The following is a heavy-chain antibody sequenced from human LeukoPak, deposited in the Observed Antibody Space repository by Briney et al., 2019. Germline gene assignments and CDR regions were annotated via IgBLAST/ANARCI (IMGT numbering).Heavy chain of an antibody. J-gene: IGHJ5*02. D-gene: IGHD2-15*01. CDR3: ARYAATGGPNWFDP. CDR1: GGSISNYY. V-gene: IGHV4-59*01. CDR2: IHNTGRT. Sequence: SETLSLTCTVSGGSISNYYWSWTRQPPGMGLEWIGYIHNTGRTNYNPSLKSRVTISVDTSKNQFSLKLSSVTAADTAIYYCARYAATGGPNWFDPWGPGTLVTVSS.